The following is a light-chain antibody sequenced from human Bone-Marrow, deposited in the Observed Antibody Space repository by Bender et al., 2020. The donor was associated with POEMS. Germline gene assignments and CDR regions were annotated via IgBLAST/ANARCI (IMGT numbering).Light chain of an antibody. Sequence: QSALTQPASVSGSPGQSITISCTGTSSDVGAYNSVSWYQQHPGKAPKLLLFEVSKWPSGVSNRFSGSKSGDTASLTISGLQAEDEADYYCTSHTRSNTVVFGGGTKLTVL. CDR3: TSHTRSNTVV. CDR1: SSDVGAYNS. CDR2: EVS. V-gene: IGLV2-14*01. J-gene: IGLJ2*01.